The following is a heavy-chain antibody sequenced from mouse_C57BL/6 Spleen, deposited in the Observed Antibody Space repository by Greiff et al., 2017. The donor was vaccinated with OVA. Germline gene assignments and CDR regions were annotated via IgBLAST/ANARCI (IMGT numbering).Heavy chain of an antibody. D-gene: IGHD1-1*01. CDR3: ARNYYGSSYYFDY. J-gene: IGHJ2*01. V-gene: IGHV5-17*01. CDR1: GFTFSDYG. CDR2: ISSGSSTI. Sequence: EVMLVESGGGLVKPGGSLKLSCAASGFTFSDYGMHWVRQAPEKGLEWVAYISSGSSTIYYADTVKGRFTISRDNAKNTLFLQMTSLRSEDTALYDCARNYYGSSYYFDYWGQGTTRTVSS.